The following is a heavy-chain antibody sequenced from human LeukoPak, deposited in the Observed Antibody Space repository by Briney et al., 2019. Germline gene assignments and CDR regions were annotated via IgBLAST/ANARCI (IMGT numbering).Heavy chain of an antibody. CDR2: ISSSSSYI. J-gene: IGHJ4*02. CDR3: VRVRVVVPSLFDYCEY. D-gene: IGHD3-16*02. CDR1: GFTFSSYS. Sequence: GGSLRLSCAASGFTFSSYSMNWVRQAPGKGLEWVSFISSSSSYIYYADSVKGRFTISRDNAKNSLYLQMNSLRAEDTAVYYCVRVRVVVPSLFDYCEYWGQGTLVTVSS. V-gene: IGHV3-21*01.